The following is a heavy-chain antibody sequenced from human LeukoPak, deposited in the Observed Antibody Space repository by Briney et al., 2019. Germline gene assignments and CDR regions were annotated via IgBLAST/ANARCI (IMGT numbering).Heavy chain of an antibody. V-gene: IGHV1-18*01. CDR1: GYTFTSYG. CDR2: ISAYNGNT. CDR3: ARDDIVVVPAAMGVYYYGMDV. Sequence: ASVKVSCMASGYTFTSYGISWVRQAPGQGREWMGWISAYNGNTNYAQKLQGRVTMTTDTSTSTAYMKLRSLRSDDTAVYYCARDDIVVVPAAMGVYYYGMDVWGQGTTVTVSS. D-gene: IGHD2-2*01. J-gene: IGHJ6*02.